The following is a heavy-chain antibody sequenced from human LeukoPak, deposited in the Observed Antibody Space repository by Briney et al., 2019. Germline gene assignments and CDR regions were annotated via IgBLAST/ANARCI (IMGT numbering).Heavy chain of an antibody. V-gene: IGHV4-34*01. CDR3: TRGLSFRSGYFDN. CDR2: MNHVGST. J-gene: IGHJ4*02. D-gene: IGHD3-3*01. CDR1: GGSFSGYY. Sequence: SETLSLTCAVYGGSFSGYYWSWVRQPPGKGLEWIGEMNHVGSTNYNPPLPSRVTISVDTSKNQCSLKLSSVTAADTAVYYCTRGLSFRSGYFDNWGQGTLVTVSS.